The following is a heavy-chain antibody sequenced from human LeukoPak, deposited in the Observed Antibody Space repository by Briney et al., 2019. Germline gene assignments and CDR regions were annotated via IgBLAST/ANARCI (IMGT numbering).Heavy chain of an antibody. Sequence: TGGSLRLSCAASGFTFSSYGMHWVRQAPGKGLEWVAFIRYDGSNKYYADSVKGRFTISRDNSKNTLYLQMNSLRAEDTAVYYCAKGLLWFGESTYDAFDIWGQGTMVTVSS. CDR2: IRYDGSNK. D-gene: IGHD3-10*01. V-gene: IGHV3-30*02. CDR3: AKGLLWFGESTYDAFDI. J-gene: IGHJ3*02. CDR1: GFTFSSYG.